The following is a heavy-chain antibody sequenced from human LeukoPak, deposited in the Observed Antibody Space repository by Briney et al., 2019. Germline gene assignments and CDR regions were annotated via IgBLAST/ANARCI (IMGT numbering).Heavy chain of an antibody. Sequence: LGGSPRLSCAASEFTFVRYAMNWVRQAPGKGLEWVSYISSSSFKIGYADSVKGRFTISRDNSKNSLYLQMDSLRVEDTAVYYCVRDPSYGSSWYYYMDVWGKGTTVTVSS. CDR3: VRDPSYGSSWYYYMDV. D-gene: IGHD6-13*01. CDR2: ISSSSFKI. J-gene: IGHJ6*03. V-gene: IGHV3-48*04. CDR1: EFTFVRYA.